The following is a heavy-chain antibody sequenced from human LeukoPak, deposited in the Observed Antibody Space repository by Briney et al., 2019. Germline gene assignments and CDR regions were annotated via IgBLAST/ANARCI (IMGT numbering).Heavy chain of an antibody. CDR1: GYTFTSYG. Sequence: ASVKVSCKASGYTFTSYGISWVRQAPGQGLEWMGRINPNSGGTNYAQKFQGRVTMTRDTSISTAYMELSRLRSDDTAVYYCARDLSRSPAWFDPWGQGTLVTVSS. CDR2: INPNSGGT. V-gene: IGHV1-2*06. CDR3: ARDLSRSPAWFDP. D-gene: IGHD3-16*02. J-gene: IGHJ5*02.